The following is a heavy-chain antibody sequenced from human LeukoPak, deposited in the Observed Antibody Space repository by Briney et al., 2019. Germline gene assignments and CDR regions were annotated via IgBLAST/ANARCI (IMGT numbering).Heavy chain of an antibody. J-gene: IGHJ5*02. D-gene: IGHD4-11*01. CDR1: GGSISSSSYY. CDR2: IYYSGST. Sequence: SETLSLTCTVSGGSISSSSYYWGWIRQPPGKGLERIGSIYYSGSTYYNPSLKSRVTISVDTSKNQFSLKLSSVTAADTAVYYCARQTTVTTSWFDPWGQGTLVTVSS. CDR3: ARQTTVTTSWFDP. V-gene: IGHV4-39*01.